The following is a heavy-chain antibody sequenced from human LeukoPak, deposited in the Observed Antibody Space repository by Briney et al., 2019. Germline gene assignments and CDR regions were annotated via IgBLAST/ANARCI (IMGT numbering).Heavy chain of an antibody. D-gene: IGHD3-10*01. CDR3: ARELWFGELLGFWFDP. Sequence: SVKVSCKASGGTFSSYATSWVRQAPGQGLEWMGRIIPIFGTANYAQKFQGRVTITTGESTSTAYMELSSLRSEDTAVYYCARELWFGELLGFWFDPWGQGTLVTVSS. CDR2: IIPIFGTA. J-gene: IGHJ5*02. V-gene: IGHV1-69*05. CDR1: GGTFSSYA.